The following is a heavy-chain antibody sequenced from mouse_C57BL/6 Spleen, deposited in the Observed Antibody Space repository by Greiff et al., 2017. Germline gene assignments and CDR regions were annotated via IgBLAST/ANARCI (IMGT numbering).Heavy chain of an antibody. CDR3: ARRKNGSTYSYAIDY. CDR1: GYSFTGYY. CDR2: INPSTGGT. Sequence: VKLVESGPELVQPGASVKISCKASGYSFTGYYMNWVKQSPVKSLEWIGEINPSTGGTIYNQTFLAKATLTVDQSSSTAYMQIKSLTSEDAAFYYCARRKNGSTYSYAIDYWGQGTSVTVSS. D-gene: IGHD1-1*01. J-gene: IGHJ4*01. V-gene: IGHV1-42*01.